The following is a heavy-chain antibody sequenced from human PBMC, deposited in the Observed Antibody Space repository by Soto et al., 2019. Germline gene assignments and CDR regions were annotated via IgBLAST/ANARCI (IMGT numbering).Heavy chain of an antibody. CDR1: GFTFSSYA. CDR3: ARAGCDGGSCYTLVGPRYSMDV. D-gene: IGHD2-15*01. J-gene: IGHJ6*02. CDR2: ISYDGNNK. V-gene: IGHV3-30-3*01. Sequence: QVQLVESGGGVVQPGRSLRLSCAASGFTFSSYAMYWVRQAPGKGLEWVAVISYDGNNKYYADSVKSRFTISRDNSKNTLYLQMNTLRAEDTAVYYCARAGCDGGSCYTLVGPRYSMDVWRQGTTVTVSS.